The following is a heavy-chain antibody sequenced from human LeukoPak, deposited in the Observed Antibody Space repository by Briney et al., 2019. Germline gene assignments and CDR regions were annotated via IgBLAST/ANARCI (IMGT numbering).Heavy chain of an antibody. Sequence: GGSLRLSCAASGFTFSSYGMHWVRQTPGKGLEWVSSASNSGSSTYYARAVKGRFTISRDNSKNILYLQMSSLRVDDTAVYYCAKGLTLTGHMSGYPFGAFETWGQGTMVTVSS. CDR1: GFTFSSYG. D-gene: IGHD1-14*01. J-gene: IGHJ3*02. V-gene: IGHV3-23*01. CDR3: AKGLTLTGHMSGYPFGAFET. CDR2: ASNSGSST.